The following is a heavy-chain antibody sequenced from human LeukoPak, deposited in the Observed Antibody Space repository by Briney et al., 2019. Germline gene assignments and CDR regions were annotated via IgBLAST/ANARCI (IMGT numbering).Heavy chain of an antibody. Sequence: PGRSLRLSCAASGFTFSSYGMHWVRQAPGKGLEWVSYISSSGSTIYYADSVKGRFTISRDNAKNSLYLQMNSLRAEDTAVYYCARGRYCSSTSCPPYHHQGMDVWGQGTTVTVSS. J-gene: IGHJ6*02. V-gene: IGHV3-48*04. CDR2: ISSSGSTI. CDR3: ARGRYCSSTSCPPYHHQGMDV. CDR1: GFTFSSYG. D-gene: IGHD2-2*01.